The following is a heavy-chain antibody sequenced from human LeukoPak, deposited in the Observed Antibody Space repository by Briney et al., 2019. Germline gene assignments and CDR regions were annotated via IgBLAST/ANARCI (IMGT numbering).Heavy chain of an antibody. V-gene: IGHV3-21*01. J-gene: IGHJ4*02. CDR3: ARGKHYDILTGYPYYFDY. D-gene: IGHD3-9*01. Sequence: GGSLRLSCAASGFTFSDYYMNWVRQAPGKGLDWVSSISSSSSYIYYADSVKGRFTISRDNAKNSLYLQMNSLRAEDTAVYYCARGKHYDILTGYPYYFDYWGQGTLATVSS. CDR2: ISSSSSYI. CDR1: GFTFSDYY.